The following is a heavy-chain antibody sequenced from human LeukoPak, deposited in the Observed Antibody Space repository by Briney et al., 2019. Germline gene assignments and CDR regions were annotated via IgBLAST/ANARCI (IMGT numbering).Heavy chain of an antibody. V-gene: IGHV1-24*01. CDR2: FDPGDGET. J-gene: IGHJ6*02. CDR3: ATVSYSSGWPPRDV. Sequence: ASVKVSCRVSGYTLTELSMHWVRQAPGKGLEWMGGFDPGDGETIYAQKFQGRVTMTEDTSTDTAYMELSSLRSEDTAVYYCATVSYSSGWPPRDVWGQGTTVTVSS. D-gene: IGHD6-19*01. CDR1: GYTLTELS.